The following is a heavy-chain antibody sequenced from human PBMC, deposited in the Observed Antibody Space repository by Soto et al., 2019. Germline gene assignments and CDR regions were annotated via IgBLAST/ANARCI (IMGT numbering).Heavy chain of an antibody. D-gene: IGHD2-2*01. CDR1: GGSISSYY. CDR3: ARDCGGSTSCYGTVGFFDY. CDR2: IYYSGST. J-gene: IGHJ4*02. Sequence: PSETLSLTCTVSGGSISSYYWSGIRQPPGKGLEWIGYIYYSGSTNYNPSLKSRVTISVDTSKNQFSLKLSSVTAADTAVYYCARDCGGSTSCYGTVGFFDYWGQGTLVTVSS. V-gene: IGHV4-59*01.